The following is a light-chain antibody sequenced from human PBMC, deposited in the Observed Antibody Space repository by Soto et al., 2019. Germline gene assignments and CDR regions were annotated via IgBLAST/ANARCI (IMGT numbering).Light chain of an antibody. CDR2: DAS. CDR3: QQTDRFPWT. V-gene: IGKV1-12*01. Sequence: DIQMTQPSSSVSASLGDRVTITRRASQDISIWLAWYQQRPGKAPKLLIYDASNLQSGVPSRFSGTGSGTDFTLTISSLQPEDCATYFCQQTDRFPWTFGQGTKVEV. J-gene: IGKJ1*01. CDR1: QDISIW.